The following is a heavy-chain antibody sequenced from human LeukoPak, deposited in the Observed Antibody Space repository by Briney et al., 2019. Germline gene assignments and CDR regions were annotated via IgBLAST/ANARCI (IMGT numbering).Heavy chain of an antibody. D-gene: IGHD3-10*01. CDR1: GGTFSSYA. CDR2: IIPIFGTA. Sequence: SVKVSCKASGGTFSSYAISWVRQAPGQGLEWMGGIIPIFGTANYAQKFQGRVTITADESTSTAYMELSSLRSEDTAVYYCASPRAGSYYYFDYWGQGTLVTVSS. J-gene: IGHJ4*02. V-gene: IGHV1-69*13. CDR3: ASPRAGSYYYFDY.